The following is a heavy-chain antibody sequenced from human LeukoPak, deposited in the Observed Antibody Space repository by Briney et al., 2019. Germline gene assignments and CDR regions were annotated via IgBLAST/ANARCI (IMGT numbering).Heavy chain of an antibody. Sequence: GGSLRLSCSASGFTFSSYSMNWVRQAPGKGLAWVSSISSSSSYIYYADSVKGRFTVSRDNAKNSLYLQMNSLRAEDTAVYYCARDMLIHSGSYPLGYWGQGTLVTVSS. J-gene: IGHJ4*02. CDR2: ISSSSSYI. CDR1: GFTFSSYS. V-gene: IGHV3-21*01. D-gene: IGHD1-26*01. CDR3: ARDMLIHSGSYPLGY.